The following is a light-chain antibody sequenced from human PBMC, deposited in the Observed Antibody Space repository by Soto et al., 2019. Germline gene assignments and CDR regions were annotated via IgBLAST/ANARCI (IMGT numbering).Light chain of an antibody. J-gene: IGKJ2*01. V-gene: IGKV3-20*01. CDR3: QQYGSSPSYT. Sequence: EIVLTQSPGTLSLSPGERATLSCRASQSFTSRNLACYQQKPGQAPRLLIYAASSRATGIPDRFSGSGSGTDFTLTTSTLEPDGFVLYYDQQYGSSPSYTFGQGTKLEIK. CDR2: AAS. CDR1: QSFTSRN.